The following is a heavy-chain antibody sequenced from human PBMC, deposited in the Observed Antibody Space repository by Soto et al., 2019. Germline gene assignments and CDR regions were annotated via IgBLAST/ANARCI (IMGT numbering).Heavy chain of an antibody. D-gene: IGHD2-21*01. J-gene: IGHJ4*02. CDR3: ARGELWWDY. CDR2: IYHSGNT. CDR1: GGSISSGDYY. Sequence: QVQLQESGPGLVKPSQTLSLTCTVSGGSISSGDYYWSWIRQHPGKGLEWVGFIYHSGNTFHNPSLKSRVVLSLDTSKNQFSLQLSSVTAADTAIYYCARGELWWDYWGQGSLVTVSS. V-gene: IGHV4-31*03.